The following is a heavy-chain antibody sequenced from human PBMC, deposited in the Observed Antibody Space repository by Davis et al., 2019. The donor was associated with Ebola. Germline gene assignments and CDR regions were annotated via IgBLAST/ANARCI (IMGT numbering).Heavy chain of an antibody. CDR1: GFTFNNYA. D-gene: IGHD6-6*01. J-gene: IGHJ3*02. Sequence: SLKISCVASGFTFNNYAMSWIRQAPGKGLEWVSGISWNSGSIGYADSVKGRFTISRDNAKNSLYLQMNSLRAEDTALYYCAKDIYSSSHDAFDIWGQGTMVTVSS. CDR2: ISWNSGSI. CDR3: AKDIYSSSHDAFDI. V-gene: IGHV3-9*01.